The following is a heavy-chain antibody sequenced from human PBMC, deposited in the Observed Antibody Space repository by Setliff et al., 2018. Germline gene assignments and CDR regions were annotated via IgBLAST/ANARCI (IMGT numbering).Heavy chain of an antibody. V-gene: IGHV1-8*02. Sequence: ASVKVSCKASGYTFTSYDINWVRQATGQGLEWMGWMNPNSGNTGYAQKFQGRVTMTRNTSISTAYMELSSLRSEDTAVYYCARRRGQQLVPEDYGMDVWGQGTTVTVS. CDR3: ARRRGQQLVPEDYGMDV. J-gene: IGHJ6*02. D-gene: IGHD6-13*01. CDR1: GYTFTSYD. CDR2: MNPNSGNT.